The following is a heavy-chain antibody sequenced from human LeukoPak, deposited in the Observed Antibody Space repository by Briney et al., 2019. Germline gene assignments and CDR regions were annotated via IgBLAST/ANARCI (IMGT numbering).Heavy chain of an antibody. CDR1: GFTVSSNY. V-gene: IGHV3-66*01. D-gene: IGHD6-19*01. CDR2: IYSGGST. Sequence: GGSLRLSCAASGFTVSSNYMSWVRQAPGKGLEWVSVIYSGGSTYYADSVKGRFTISRDNSKNTLYLQMNSLRAEDTAVYYCARISSGWYDGAFDIWGQGTMVTVSS. J-gene: IGHJ3*02. CDR3: ARISSGWYDGAFDI.